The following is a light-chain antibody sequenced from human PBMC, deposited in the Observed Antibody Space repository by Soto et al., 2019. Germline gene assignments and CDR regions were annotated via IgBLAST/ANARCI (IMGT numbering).Light chain of an antibody. V-gene: IGKV3-20*01. CDR2: GAS. CDR3: QQYGSSTPSWT. J-gene: IGKJ1*01. CDR1: QSVSSSY. Sequence: EIVLTQSPGTLSLSPGERATLSCRASQSVSSSYLAWYQQKPGQAPRLLIYGASSRATGIPERFSGSGSGTDFTLTISRMEPEDFAVYYCQQYGSSTPSWTLGQGNKVEIK.